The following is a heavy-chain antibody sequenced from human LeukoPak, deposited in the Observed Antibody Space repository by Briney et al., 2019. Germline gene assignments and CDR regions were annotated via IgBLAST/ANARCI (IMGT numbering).Heavy chain of an antibody. J-gene: IGHJ2*01. CDR1: GGSFSGYY. D-gene: IGHD1-26*01. V-gene: IGHV4-34*01. Sequence: SETLSLTCAVYGGSFSGYYWSWIRQPPGKGLEWIGEINHSGSTNYNPSLKSRVTISVDTSKNQFSLKLSSVTAADTAVYYCARAHIVGAYNFDYWGRGALVTVSS. CDR2: INHSGST. CDR3: ARAHIVGAYNFDY.